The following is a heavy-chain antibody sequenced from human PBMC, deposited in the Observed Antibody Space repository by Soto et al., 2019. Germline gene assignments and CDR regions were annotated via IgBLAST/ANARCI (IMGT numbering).Heavy chain of an antibody. CDR1: GFSFSSYG. J-gene: IGHJ4*02. Sequence: QVQLVESGGGVVQPGRSLRLSCAACGFSFSSYGMHWLRQAPGKGLEWVAVISYDGSNKYYADSVKGRFTISRDNSKNTLYLQMNSLRAEDTAVYYCAKSGGLQLWFITHPGNQFDYWGQGTLVTVSS. V-gene: IGHV3-30*18. CDR2: ISYDGSNK. D-gene: IGHD5-18*01. CDR3: AKSGGLQLWFITHPGNQFDY.